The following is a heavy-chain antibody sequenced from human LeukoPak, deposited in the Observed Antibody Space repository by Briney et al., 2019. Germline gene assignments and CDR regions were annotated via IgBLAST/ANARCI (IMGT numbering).Heavy chain of an antibody. J-gene: IGHJ6*03. CDR3: AKDQYGYTSGRYYYYYMDL. Sequence: RGSLRLSCAASGFTVSNNYMSWVRRAPGKGLEWVSAIYSDGSAYYADSVKGRFTISRDNSKNTLYLQMNSLRAEDTAVYYCAKDQYGYTSGRYYYYYMDLWGKGTTVTVSS. CDR2: IYSDGSA. D-gene: IGHD5-18*01. V-gene: IGHV3-53*01. CDR1: GFTVSNNY.